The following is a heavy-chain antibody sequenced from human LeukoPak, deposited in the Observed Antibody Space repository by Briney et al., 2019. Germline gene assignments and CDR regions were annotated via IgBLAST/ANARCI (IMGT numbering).Heavy chain of an antibody. J-gene: IGHJ4*02. D-gene: IGHD4-17*01. V-gene: IGHV4-30-4*01. Sequence: SQTLSLTCTVSGGSISSGDYYWSWIRQPPGTGLEWIGYIYYSGSTYYNPSLKSRVTISVDTSKNQFSLKLSSVTAADTAVYYCARDVREATTFDYWGQGTLVTVSS. CDR3: ARDVREATTFDY. CDR2: IYYSGST. CDR1: GGSISSGDYY.